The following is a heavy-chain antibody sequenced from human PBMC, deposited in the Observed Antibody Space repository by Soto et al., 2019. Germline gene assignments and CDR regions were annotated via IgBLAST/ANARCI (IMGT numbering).Heavy chain of an antibody. CDR2: INHSGST. D-gene: IGHD4-17*01. Sequence: QVQLQQWGAGLLKPSETLSLTCAVYGGSFSGYYWSWIRQPPGKGLEWIGEINHSGSTNYNPSLKRLVTISVDTAKNQVSLKLSSLPAADTAVYCCARRLATVIRGLTWFDPWGQGTLVTVSS. J-gene: IGHJ5*02. V-gene: IGHV4-34*01. CDR3: ARRLATVIRGLTWFDP. CDR1: GGSFSGYY.